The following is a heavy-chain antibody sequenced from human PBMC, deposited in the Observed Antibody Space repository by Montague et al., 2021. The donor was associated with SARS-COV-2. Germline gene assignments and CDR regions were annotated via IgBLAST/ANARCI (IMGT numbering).Heavy chain of an antibody. J-gene: IGHJ6*02. CDR3: ARSRRITIFGVGGSNYYGMDV. CDR1: GGSISSYY. Sequence: SETLSLTCTVSGGSISSYYWNWIRQPPGKGLERIGYIYYSWSTNSNPSLKSRVTISVDTTKNQFSLKLSSVTAADTAVSYCARSRRITIFGVGGSNYYGMDVWGQGTTVTVSS. D-gene: IGHD3-3*01. V-gene: IGHV4-59*01. CDR2: IYYSWST.